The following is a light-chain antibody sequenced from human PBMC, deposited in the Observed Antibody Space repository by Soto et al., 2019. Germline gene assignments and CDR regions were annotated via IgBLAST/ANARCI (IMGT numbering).Light chain of an antibody. CDR2: DAS. CDR1: QSFSSN. Sequence: EIVMTQSPATLSVSPGERATLSCRSSQSFSSNLAWYQQKPGQAPRLLIYDASSRAAGTPDRFSGGGSGTGFSLTISRLEPADFAVYYCQQFSGCPLTFGGGTKVDIK. V-gene: IGKV3D-15*01. CDR3: QQFSGCPLT. J-gene: IGKJ4*01.